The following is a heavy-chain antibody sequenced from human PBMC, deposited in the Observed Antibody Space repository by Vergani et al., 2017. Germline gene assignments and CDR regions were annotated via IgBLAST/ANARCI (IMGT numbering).Heavy chain of an antibody. V-gene: IGHV1-24*01. CDR3: ATDPPDYGDQGTMDV. J-gene: IGHJ6*02. D-gene: IGHD4-17*01. CDR1: GYTPTELS. CDR2: FDPEDGET. Sequence: QVQLVQSGAEVKKPGASVKVSCKVSGYTPTELSMPWVRQAPGKGLEWVGGFDPEDGETIYAQKFQGRVTMTEDKSTDTAYMELSSLRSEDTAVYYCATDPPDYGDQGTMDVWGQGTTVTVSS.